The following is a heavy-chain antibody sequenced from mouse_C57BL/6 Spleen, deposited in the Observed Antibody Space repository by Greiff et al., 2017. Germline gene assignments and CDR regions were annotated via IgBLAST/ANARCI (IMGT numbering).Heavy chain of an antibody. D-gene: IGHD1-1*01. V-gene: IGHV1-69*01. CDR1: GYTFTSYW. CDR2: IDPSDSYT. J-gene: IGHJ4*01. CDR3: ARWAVVANAMDY. Sequence: VQLQQSGAELVMPGASVKLSCKASGYTFTSYWMHWVKQRPGQGLEWIGEIDPSDSYTNYNQKFKGKSTLTVDKSSSTAYMQLSSLTSEDSAVYYCARWAVVANAMDYWGQGTSVTVSS.